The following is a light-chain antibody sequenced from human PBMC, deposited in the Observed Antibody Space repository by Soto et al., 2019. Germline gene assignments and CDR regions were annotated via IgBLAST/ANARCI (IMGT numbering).Light chain of an antibody. J-gene: IGKJ5*01. CDR2: GAS. V-gene: IGKV1-12*01. CDR3: HQANSFPLT. CDR1: QGISRW. Sequence: DIQMTQSPSFVSASVGDRVTITCRASQGISRWLAWYQQRPGKAPELLIYGASSLQSGVPSRFSGSGSGTDFTLPISSLQPEDFATYYCHQANSFPLTFGQGTRLEIK.